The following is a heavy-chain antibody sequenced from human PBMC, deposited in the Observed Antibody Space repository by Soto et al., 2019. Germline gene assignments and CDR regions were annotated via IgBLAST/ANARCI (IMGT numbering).Heavy chain of an antibody. CDR1: GCTFSSYD. CDR3: AGAPAGGMDV. Sequence: GGSLRLSCAASGCTFSSYDMHCVRQATGKGLEWVSAIGTAGDTYYPGSVKGRFTISRENAKNSLYLQMNSLRAGDTAVYYCAGAPAGGMDVWGQGTTVTVSS. J-gene: IGHJ6*02. V-gene: IGHV3-13*01. CDR2: IGTAGDT.